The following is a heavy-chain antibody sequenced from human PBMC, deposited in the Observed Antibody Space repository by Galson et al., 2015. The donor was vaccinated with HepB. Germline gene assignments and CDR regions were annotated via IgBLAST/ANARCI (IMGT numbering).Heavy chain of an antibody. CDR3: TGDRFETNPMDVVPGTIVK. V-gene: IGHV3-33*01. J-gene: IGHJ4*02. Sequence: SLRLSCAASGFTFSRYGMQWVRQAPGEGLEWVADIRYDGRNKYYADSVRGRFTISRDNSKKTLYLQMDSLGDEDTAVYYCTGDRFETNPMDVVPGTIVKWGQGTLVTVSS. D-gene: IGHD1-1*01. CDR1: GFTFSRYG. CDR2: IRYDGRNK.